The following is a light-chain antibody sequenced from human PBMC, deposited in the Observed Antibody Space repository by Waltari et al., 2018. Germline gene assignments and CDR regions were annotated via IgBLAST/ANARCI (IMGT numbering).Light chain of an antibody. J-gene: IGKJ1*01. CDR1: QRISSY. CDR3: QQTYSAPPWT. V-gene: IGKV1-39*01. Sequence: DIQMTQSPSSLSASVGDRVTIPCRASQRISSYLNWYQQKPGKAPKLLIYSASSLQSGVPSRFSGSGSGTDFTLTISSLQPEDFATYYCQQTYSAPPWTFGQGTKVELK. CDR2: SAS.